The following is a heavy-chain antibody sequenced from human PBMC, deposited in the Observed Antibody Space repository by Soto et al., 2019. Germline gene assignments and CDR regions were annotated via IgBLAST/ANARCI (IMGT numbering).Heavy chain of an antibody. CDR1: GYSFTSYW. D-gene: IGHD6-13*01. J-gene: IGHJ3*02. CDR3: ARLSRGIAAADAFDI. V-gene: IGHV5-51*01. CDR2: IYPGDSDT. Sequence: GESLKISCKGSGYSFTSYWIGWVRQMPGKGLEWMGIIYPGDSDTRYSPSFQGQVTISADKSISTAYLQWSSLKASDTAMYYCARLSRGIAAADAFDIWGQGTMVTVSS.